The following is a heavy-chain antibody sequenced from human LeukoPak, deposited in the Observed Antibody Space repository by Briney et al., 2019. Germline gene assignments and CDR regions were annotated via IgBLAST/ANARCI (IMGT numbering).Heavy chain of an antibody. CDR1: GFTFSSYA. CDR2: ISGSGGST. Sequence: PGGSLRLSCAASGFTFSSYAMSWVRQAPGKGLEWVSAISGSGGSTYYADSVKGRFTIPRDNSKNTLYLQMNSLRAEDTAVYYCAKDMVRGVINGPYYFDYWGQGTLVTVSS. V-gene: IGHV3-23*01. CDR3: AKDMVRGVINGPYYFDY. J-gene: IGHJ4*02. D-gene: IGHD3-10*01.